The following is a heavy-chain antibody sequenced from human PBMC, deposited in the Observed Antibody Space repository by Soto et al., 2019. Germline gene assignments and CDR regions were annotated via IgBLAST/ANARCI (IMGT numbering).Heavy chain of an antibody. CDR1: GGTFSSYT. CDR3: ARDRYYGSGSQYYFDY. V-gene: IGHV1-69*08. CDR2: IIPILGIA. D-gene: IGHD3-10*01. Sequence: QVQLVQCGAEVKKPGASVKVSCKASGGTFSSYTISWVRQAPGQGLEWRGRIIPILGIANHAQKVQGRVTITADKSNSTAYMELSSLRSEDTAVYYCARDRYYGSGSQYYFDYWGQGTLVTVSS. J-gene: IGHJ4*02.